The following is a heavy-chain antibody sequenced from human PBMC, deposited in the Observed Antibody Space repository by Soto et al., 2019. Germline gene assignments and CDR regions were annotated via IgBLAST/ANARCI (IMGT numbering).Heavy chain of an antibody. D-gene: IGHD2-2*01. V-gene: IGHV1-18*01. Sequence: QVQLVQSGAEVKKPGASVKVSCKASGYTFISYGISWVRQSPGQGLEWLGWISADNGNTHYAQKFLGRVTMTTDTSTSTVYMELRSLRSDDTAVYYCAREDCVSTTCYQGDYWGQGTLVTVSS. CDR1: GYTFISYG. CDR2: ISADNGNT. J-gene: IGHJ4*02. CDR3: AREDCVSTTCYQGDY.